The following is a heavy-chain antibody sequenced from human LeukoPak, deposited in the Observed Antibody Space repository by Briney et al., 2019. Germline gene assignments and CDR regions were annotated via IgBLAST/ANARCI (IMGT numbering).Heavy chain of an antibody. Sequence: GRSLRLSCAASGFTFSRFGMHWVRQAPGKGLEWEAVIWFDGSSTYYADSVEGRFTISRDNSKNMLYLQMNSLRVEDTGVYFCARDSAPYCGGDCYFDYWGHGTLVTVSS. D-gene: IGHD2-21*02. CDR2: IWFDGSST. V-gene: IGHV3-33*01. CDR3: ARDSAPYCGGDCYFDY. J-gene: IGHJ4*01. CDR1: GFTFSRFG.